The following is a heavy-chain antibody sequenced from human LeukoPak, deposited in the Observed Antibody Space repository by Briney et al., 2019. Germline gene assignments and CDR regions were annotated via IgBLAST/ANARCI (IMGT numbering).Heavy chain of an antibody. Sequence: GESLKISCKGSGYSFTSYWITWVRQMPGKGLEWMGRIDPSDSYTNYSPSFQGHVTISADKSISTAYLQWSSLKASDTAMYYFARHRRCSGGSCSPGGYWGRGTLVTVSS. CDR2: IDPSDSYT. D-gene: IGHD2-15*01. V-gene: IGHV5-10-1*01. CDR1: GYSFTSYW. CDR3: ARHRRCSGGSCSPGGY. J-gene: IGHJ4*02.